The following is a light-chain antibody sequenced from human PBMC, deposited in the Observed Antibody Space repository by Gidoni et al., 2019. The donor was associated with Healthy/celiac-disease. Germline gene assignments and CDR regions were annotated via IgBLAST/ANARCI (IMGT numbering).Light chain of an antibody. CDR3: QQSDSTPFT. CDR2: AAS. Sequence: DIQMTQSPSSLSASVGDRVTITCRASQSISSYLNWYQQKPGKAPKLLIYAASSVQSGVPSRFSGSGSGTDFTLTISSLQPEDFVTYYCQQSDSTPFTFXPXTKVDIK. CDR1: QSISSY. J-gene: IGKJ3*01. V-gene: IGKV1-39*01.